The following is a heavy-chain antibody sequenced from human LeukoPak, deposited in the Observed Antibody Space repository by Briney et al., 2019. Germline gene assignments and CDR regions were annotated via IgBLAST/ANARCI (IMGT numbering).Heavy chain of an antibody. CDR1: GFTFSSYE. V-gene: IGHV3-48*03. J-gene: IGHJ5*02. CDR3: ARLRDYSWFDP. D-gene: IGHD3/OR15-3a*01. CDR2: ISSSGSTI. Sequence: PGGSLRLSCAASGFTFSSYEMNWVRQAPGKGLEWVSYISSSGSTIYYADSVKGRFTISRDNAKNSLYLQMNSLRAEDTAVYYCARLRDYSWFDPWGQGTLVTVSS.